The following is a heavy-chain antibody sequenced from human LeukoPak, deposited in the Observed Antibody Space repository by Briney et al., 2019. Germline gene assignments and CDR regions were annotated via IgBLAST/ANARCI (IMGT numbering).Heavy chain of an antibody. D-gene: IGHD6-13*01. CDR2: IYYSGST. Sequence: SETLSLTCTVSGDSISPYYWSWIRQPPGKGLEWIGYIYYSGSTNYKPSLKSRVTISVDTSKNQFSLKLSSVTAADTAVYYCARSDGSSPDYWGRGTLVTVSS. CDR1: GDSISPYY. J-gene: IGHJ4*02. V-gene: IGHV4-59*08. CDR3: ARSDGSSPDY.